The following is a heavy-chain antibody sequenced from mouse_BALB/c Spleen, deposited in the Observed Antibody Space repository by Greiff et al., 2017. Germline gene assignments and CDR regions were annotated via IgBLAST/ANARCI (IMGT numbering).Heavy chain of an antibody. J-gene: IGHJ4*01. V-gene: IGHV2-9-2*01. CDR3: VRDPTYYAMDY. CDR1: GFSLTSYD. CDR2: IWTGGGT. D-gene: IGHD1-1*01. Sequence: QVQLKQSGPGLVAPSQSLSITCTVSGFSLTSYDISWIRQPPGKGLEWLGVIWTGGGTNYNSAFMSRLSISKDNSKSQVFLKMNSLQTDDTAIYYCVRDPTYYAMDYWGQGTSVTVSS.